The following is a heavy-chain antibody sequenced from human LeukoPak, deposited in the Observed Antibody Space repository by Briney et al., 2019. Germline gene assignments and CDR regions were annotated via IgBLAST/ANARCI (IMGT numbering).Heavy chain of an antibody. CDR2: IYYSGST. J-gene: IGHJ4*02. Sequence: LETLSLTCTVSGGSISSSSYYWGWIRQPPGKGLEWIGSIYYSGSTYYNPSLKSRVTISVDTSKNQFSLKLSSVTAADTAVYYCARHLPEVEPIVVVPAAVDYWGQGTLVTVSS. V-gene: IGHV4-39*01. CDR3: ARHLPEVEPIVVVPAAVDY. CDR1: GGSISSSSYY. D-gene: IGHD2-2*01.